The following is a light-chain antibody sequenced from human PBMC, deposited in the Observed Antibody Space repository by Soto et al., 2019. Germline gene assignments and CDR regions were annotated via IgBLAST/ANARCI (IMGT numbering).Light chain of an antibody. V-gene: IGKV1-6*02. CDR3: LQDYNYPRT. Sequence: IQMTQSASSLSAFVGDRVTITCRASQGIRNDLGWYQQKPGEAPNLLIYAATSLRSGVPSRVSGSGAGTDFTLTISSLQPEDFATYYCLQDYNYPRTFGQGTKVEVK. CDR1: QGIRND. J-gene: IGKJ1*01. CDR2: AAT.